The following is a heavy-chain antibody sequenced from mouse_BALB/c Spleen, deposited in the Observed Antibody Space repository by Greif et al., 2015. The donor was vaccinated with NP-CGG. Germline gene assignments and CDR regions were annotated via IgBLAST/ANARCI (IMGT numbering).Heavy chain of an antibody. D-gene: IGHD2-3*01. CDR2: IDPANGNT. J-gene: IGHJ4*01. Sequence: VQLQQSGAELVKPGASVKLSCTASGFNIKDTYMHWVKQRPEQGLEWIGRIDPANGNTKYDPKFQGKATITADTSSNTAYRLLSSLTSEDTAVYYCAHTLSYDGYYLYAMDYWGQGTSVTVSS. CDR1: GFNIKDTY. CDR3: AHTLSYDGYYLYAMDY. V-gene: IGHV14-3*02.